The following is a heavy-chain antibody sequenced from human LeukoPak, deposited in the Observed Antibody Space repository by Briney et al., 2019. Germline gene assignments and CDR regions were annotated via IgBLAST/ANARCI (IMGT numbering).Heavy chain of an antibody. D-gene: IGHD6-13*01. CDR2: ISAYNGGT. CDR1: GYTFSNYG. V-gene: IGHV1-18*01. J-gene: IGHJ4*02. Sequence: ASVKVSCKASGYTFSNYGMNWVRQAPGQGLEWMGWISAYNGGTDYAQKFQGRVIMTTDTSTSTAYMELGSLRAEDTALYYCARGQQLVKTDWGQGTLVTVSS. CDR3: ARGQQLVKTD.